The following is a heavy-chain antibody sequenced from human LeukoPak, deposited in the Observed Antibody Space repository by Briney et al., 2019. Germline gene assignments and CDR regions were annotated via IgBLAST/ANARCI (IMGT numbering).Heavy chain of an antibody. V-gene: IGHV3-7*05. CDR2: IKQDGGET. CDR3: VRFVSLGY. Sequence: PGGSQRLSCAASGFTFSSSWMSWVRQAPGKGLEWVANIKQDGGETSYVDSVKGRFTISRDNAKNSLYLQMNSLRAEDTAVYYCVRFVSLGYWGQGMLVTVSS. D-gene: IGHD3-16*02. CDR1: GFTFSSSW. J-gene: IGHJ4*02.